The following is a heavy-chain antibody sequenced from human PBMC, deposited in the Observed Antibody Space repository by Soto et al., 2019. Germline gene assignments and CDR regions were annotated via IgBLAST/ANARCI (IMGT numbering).Heavy chain of an antibody. CDR3: ARISSDGSTRRPFDY. D-gene: IGHD2-15*01. V-gene: IGHV4-59*08. CDR2: IYYSGST. J-gene: IGHJ4*02. CDR1: GGSISSYY. Sequence: PSETLSLTCTVSGGSISSYYWSWIRQPPGKGLEWIGYIYYSGSTNYNPSLKSRVTISVDTSKNQFSLKLSSVTAADTAMYYCARISSDGSTRRPFDYWGPGPLVTVSS.